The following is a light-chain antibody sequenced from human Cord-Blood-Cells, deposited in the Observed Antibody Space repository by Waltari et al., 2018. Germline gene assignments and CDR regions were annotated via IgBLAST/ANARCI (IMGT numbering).Light chain of an antibody. CDR2: GAS. V-gene: IGKV3-20*01. CDR1: QSVSSSY. J-gene: IGKJ2*01. Sequence: TQSPGTLSLSPGERATLSCRASQSVSSSYLAWYQQKPGQAPRLLIYGASSRATGIPDRFSGSGSGTDFTLTISRLEPEDFAVYYCQQYGSVYTFGQGTKLEIK. CDR3: QQYGSVYT.